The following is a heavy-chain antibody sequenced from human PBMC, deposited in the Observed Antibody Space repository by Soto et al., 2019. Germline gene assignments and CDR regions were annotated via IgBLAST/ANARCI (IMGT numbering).Heavy chain of an antibody. V-gene: IGHV3-11*01. Sequence: PGGSLRLSCAASGFTFSDYYMTWIRQAPGKGLEWVSYISGSGTTTYYVDSVKGRFTISRVNAENTVYLQMNNLRAEDSALYYCARLGYCSSTMCYRFRGYGMDVWGQGTTVTVSS. J-gene: IGHJ6*02. D-gene: IGHD2-2*03. CDR2: ISGSGTTT. CDR3: ARLGYCSSTMCYRFRGYGMDV. CDR1: GFTFSDYY.